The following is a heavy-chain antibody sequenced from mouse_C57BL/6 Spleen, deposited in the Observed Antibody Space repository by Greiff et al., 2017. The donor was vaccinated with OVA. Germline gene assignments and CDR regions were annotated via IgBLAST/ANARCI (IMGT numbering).Heavy chain of an antibody. CDR3: ARSYDGYYTYFDV. D-gene: IGHD2-3*01. V-gene: IGHV1-7*01. CDR2: INPSSGYT. Sequence: QVQLQQSGADLAKPGASVKLSCKASGYTFTSYWMPWVKQRPGQCLEWIGYINPSSGYTKYNQKFKDKATLTADKSSSTAYMQLSSLTYEDSAVYYCARSYDGYYTYFDVWGTGTTVTVSS. CDR1: GYTFTSYW. J-gene: IGHJ1*03.